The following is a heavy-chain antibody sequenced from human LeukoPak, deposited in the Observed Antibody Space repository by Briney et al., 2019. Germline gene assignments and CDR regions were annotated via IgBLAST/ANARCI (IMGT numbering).Heavy chain of an antibody. Sequence: GGSLRLSCAASGFTFSDYYMSWIRQAPGKGLEWVSYISTSSIFKNYADSVKGRFTISRDNGKNSLYLQMNSLRAEDTAVYYCARAHTEDIIVVTAAKKYHYGLGVWGQGTTVTVS. J-gene: IGHJ6*02. D-gene: IGHD2-2*01. CDR3: ARAHTEDIIVVTAAKKYHYGLGV. V-gene: IGHV3-11*06. CDR2: ISTSSIFK. CDR1: GFTFSDYY.